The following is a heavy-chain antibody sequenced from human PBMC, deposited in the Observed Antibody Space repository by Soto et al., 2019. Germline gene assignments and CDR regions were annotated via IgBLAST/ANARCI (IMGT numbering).Heavy chain of an antibody. D-gene: IGHD3-3*01. Sequence: QVQLVQSGGEVKEPGASLKVSCKASGYTFNIYGITWVRQAPGQGLEWMGWISAYNGKPTSAPMLQDRVTMTTDTSTNTAYMELRSLRSDDTAVYYCARSKIDFWSGNFDYWGKGTLVTVSS. V-gene: IGHV1-18*01. CDR1: GYTFNIYG. J-gene: IGHJ4*02. CDR2: ISAYNGKP. CDR3: ARSKIDFWSGNFDY.